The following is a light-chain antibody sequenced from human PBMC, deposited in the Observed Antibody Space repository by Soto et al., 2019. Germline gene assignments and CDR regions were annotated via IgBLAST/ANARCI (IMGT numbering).Light chain of an antibody. CDR2: DAS. CDR1: ESVNRK. V-gene: IGKV3-15*01. J-gene: IGKJ1*01. Sequence: ETVMTQSPATLSVFPGERATLYCRASESVNRKLAWYLQTPGQAPRLLIHDASIRATGIPARFSGSGSGTEFTLTISSLQSEDFAVYYCQQYNNWPPWTFGQGTNVEIK. CDR3: QQYNNWPPWT.